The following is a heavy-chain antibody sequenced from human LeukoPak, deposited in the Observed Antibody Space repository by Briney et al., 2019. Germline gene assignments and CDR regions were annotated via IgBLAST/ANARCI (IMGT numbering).Heavy chain of an antibody. Sequence: SVKVSCKASGSTFSSYAISWVRQAPGQGLEWMGRIIPIFGTANYAQKSQGRVTITTDESTSTAYMELSSPRSEDTAVYYCASRRGYSYGTWDYWGQGTLVTVSS. V-gene: IGHV1-69*05. CDR3: ASRRGYSYGTWDY. CDR1: GSTFSSYA. CDR2: IIPIFGTA. J-gene: IGHJ4*02. D-gene: IGHD5-18*01.